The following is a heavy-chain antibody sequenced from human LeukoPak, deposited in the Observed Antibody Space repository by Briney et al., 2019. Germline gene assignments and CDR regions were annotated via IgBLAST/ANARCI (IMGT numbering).Heavy chain of an antibody. J-gene: IGHJ4*02. CDR1: GYTFTSYA. CDR3: ARDSGSGNNDY. Sequence: ASVKVSCKASGYTFTSYAIHWVRQAPGQRLEWMGWISAGNGITKYSQNFQGRVTFISNTSATTAFMELSSLRSEDAAVYYCARDSGSGNNDYWGQGTLVTVSS. D-gene: IGHD1-26*01. V-gene: IGHV1-3*01. CDR2: ISAGNGIT.